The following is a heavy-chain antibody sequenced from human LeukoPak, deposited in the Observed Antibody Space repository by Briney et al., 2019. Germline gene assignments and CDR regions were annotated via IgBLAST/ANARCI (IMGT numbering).Heavy chain of an antibody. CDR3: ARDPPPHYCGGDCYSS. CDR1: GFTFDDYA. D-gene: IGHD2-21*02. Sequence: GGSLRLSCAASGFTFDDYAMHWVRQAPGKGLEWVSVIYSGGSTYYADSVKGRFTISRDNSKNTLYLQMNSLRAEDTAVYYCARDPPPHYCGGDCYSSWGQGTLVTVSS. CDR2: IYSGGST. V-gene: IGHV3-53*01. J-gene: IGHJ1*01.